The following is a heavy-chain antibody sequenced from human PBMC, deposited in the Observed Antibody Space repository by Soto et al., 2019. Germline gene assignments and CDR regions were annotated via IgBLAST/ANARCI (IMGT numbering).Heavy chain of an antibody. Sequence: LQLQESGPGLVKPSETLSLTCAVSGGSITSSSYYWGWIRQAPGRGLEWIGTIYYRGSTYYNPSLESRVTISADTSKNQLSLNLRSVTAADTAVYYCASPAGADYTFDYWGQGILVTVSS. CDR1: GGSITSSSYY. V-gene: IGHV4-39*01. D-gene: IGHD4-4*01. J-gene: IGHJ4*02. CDR3: ASPAGADYTFDY. CDR2: IYYRGST.